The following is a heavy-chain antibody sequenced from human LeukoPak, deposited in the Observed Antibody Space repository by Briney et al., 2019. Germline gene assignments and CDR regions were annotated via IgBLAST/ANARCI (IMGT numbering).Heavy chain of an antibody. CDR3: AKTGTPWYYFDY. J-gene: IGHJ4*02. CDR2: ISGSGGRT. D-gene: IGHD6-13*01. Sequence: GWSLTVSCAACRFTFSSYAMSEVRPPAGKGLEWVAAISGSGGRTYYADSVKGRFTISRDNSKNTLYLQMNSLRADDAAVYYCAKTGTPWYYFDYWGQGTLVTVSS. V-gene: IGHV3-23*01. CDR1: RFTFSSYA.